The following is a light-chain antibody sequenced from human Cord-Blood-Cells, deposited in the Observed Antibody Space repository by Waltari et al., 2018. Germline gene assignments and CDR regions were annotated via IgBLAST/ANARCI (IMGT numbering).Light chain of an antibody. CDR1: QDISNY. CDR2: DAS. V-gene: IGKV1-33*01. CDR3: QQYDNLPT. J-gene: IGKJ4*01. Sequence: DIQMTQSPPSLSASVGARVTITCQASQDISNYLNWSQQKPGKAPKLLIYDASNLETGVPSRFSGSGSGTDFTFTISSLQPEDIATYYCQQYDNLPTFGGGTKVEIK.